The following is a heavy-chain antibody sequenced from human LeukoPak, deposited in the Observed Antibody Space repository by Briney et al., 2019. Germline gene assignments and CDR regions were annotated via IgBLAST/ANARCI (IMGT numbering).Heavy chain of an antibody. Sequence: ASVNVSFKSSVGTFSIYAISWVRQAPGQGLEWMGGIIPIFGTANYAQKFQGRVTITTDESTSTAYMELSSLRSEDTAVYYCERVGTYSSGPGDFDYWGQGTLVTVSS. J-gene: IGHJ4*02. V-gene: IGHV1-69*05. CDR1: VGTFSIYA. CDR2: IIPIFGTA. D-gene: IGHD6-19*01. CDR3: ERVGTYSSGPGDFDY.